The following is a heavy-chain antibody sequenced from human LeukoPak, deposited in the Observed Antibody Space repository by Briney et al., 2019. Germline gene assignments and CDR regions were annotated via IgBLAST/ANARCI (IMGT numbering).Heavy chain of an antibody. CDR1: GGSISSYY. D-gene: IGHD6-19*01. J-gene: IGHJ4*02. V-gene: IGHV4-39*01. CDR3: ATHVYSSGWYFDY. CDR2: IHYSGST. Sequence: SETLSLTCTVSGGSISSYYWGWIRQSPGKGLEWIGSIHYSGSTYYNPSLKNRVTISVDTPKNQFSLKLSSVTAADTAVYYCATHVYSSGWYFDYWGQGTLVTVSS.